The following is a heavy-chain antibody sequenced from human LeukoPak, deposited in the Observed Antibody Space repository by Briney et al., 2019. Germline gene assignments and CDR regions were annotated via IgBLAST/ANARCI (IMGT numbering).Heavy chain of an antibody. Sequence: ASVKVSCKASGYTFTSYGISWVRQAPGQGLEWMGWISAYNGNTNYAQRLQGRVTMTTDTSTSTAYMELRSLRSDDTAVYYCARGGVAYCGGDCYSNWFDPWGQGTLVTVSS. CDR2: ISAYNGNT. CDR3: ARGGVAYCGGDCYSNWFDP. CDR1: GYTFTSYG. J-gene: IGHJ5*02. V-gene: IGHV1-18*01. D-gene: IGHD2-21*02.